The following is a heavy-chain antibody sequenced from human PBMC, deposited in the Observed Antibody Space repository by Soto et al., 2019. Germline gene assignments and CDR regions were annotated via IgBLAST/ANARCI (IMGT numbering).Heavy chain of an antibody. CDR1: GFTFSSYA. V-gene: IGHV3-23*01. J-gene: IGHJ6*02. Sequence: PGGSLRLSCAASGFTFSSYAMNWVRQAPGKGLEWVSAISGSGGTTYYADSVKGRFTISRDNSKNTLYLQMNSLRAEDTAVYYCEKAEGGYRYAKSYDYGMDVWGQGTTVTVSS. CDR2: ISGSGGTT. CDR3: EKAEGGYRYAKSYDYGMDV. D-gene: IGHD5-18*01.